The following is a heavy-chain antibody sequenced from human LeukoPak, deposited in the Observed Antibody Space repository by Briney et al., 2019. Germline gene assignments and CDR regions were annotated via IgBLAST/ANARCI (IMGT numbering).Heavy chain of an antibody. CDR3: ARAPIVVEPAATYFDF. V-gene: IGHV4-38-2*02. CDR1: GYSISSDYY. Sequence: SETLSLTCSVSGYSISSDYYWGWIRQPPGKGLEWIGSIYHSGRANNNPYLKRRVTISEDTSKNQFSLKVSSVTAADTAVYFCARAPIVVEPAATYFDFWGQGALVTVSS. D-gene: IGHD2-2*01. CDR2: IYHSGRA. J-gene: IGHJ4*02.